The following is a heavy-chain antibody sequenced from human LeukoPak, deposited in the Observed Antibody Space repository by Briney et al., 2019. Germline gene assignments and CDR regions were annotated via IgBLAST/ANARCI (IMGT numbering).Heavy chain of an antibody. CDR1: GYSISSGYY. Sequence: SETLSLTCTVSGYSISSGYYWGWIRQPPGKGLEWIGSIYYSVSTYYNPSLKSRVTISLDTSNNQFSLKLSSVTAADTAVYYCARFVIAAAGTVGDYYYYMDVWGKGTTVTVSS. V-gene: IGHV4-38-2*02. J-gene: IGHJ6*03. D-gene: IGHD6-13*01. CDR2: IYYSVST. CDR3: ARFVIAAAGTVGDYYYYMDV.